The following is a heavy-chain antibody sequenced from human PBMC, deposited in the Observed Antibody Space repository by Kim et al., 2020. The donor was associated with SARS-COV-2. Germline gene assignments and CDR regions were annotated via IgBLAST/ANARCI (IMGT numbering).Heavy chain of an antibody. CDR1: GFTFSSYG. CDR2: ISYDGSNK. Sequence: GGSLRLSCAASGFTFSSYGMHWVRQAPGKGLEWVAVISYDGSNKYYADSVKGRFTISRDNSKNTLYLQMNSLRAEDTAVYYCAKGDPNVSEGYFDYWGQGTLVTVSS. V-gene: IGHV3-30*18. CDR3: AKGDPNVSEGYFDY. D-gene: IGHD2-21*01. J-gene: IGHJ4*02.